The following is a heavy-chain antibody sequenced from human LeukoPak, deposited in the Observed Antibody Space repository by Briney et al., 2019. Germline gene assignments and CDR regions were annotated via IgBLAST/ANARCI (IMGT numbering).Heavy chain of an antibody. D-gene: IGHD6-13*01. CDR3: ARDPSYSSSWYGDY. CDR1: GFTFSSYW. CDR2: IKQDGSEK. J-gene: IGHJ4*02. Sequence: GGSLRLSCAASGFTFSSYWMSWVRQAPGKGLGWVANIKQDGSEKYYVDSVKGRFTISRDNAKNSLYLQMNSLRAEDTAVYYCARDPSYSSSWYGDYWGQGTLVTVSS. V-gene: IGHV3-7*01.